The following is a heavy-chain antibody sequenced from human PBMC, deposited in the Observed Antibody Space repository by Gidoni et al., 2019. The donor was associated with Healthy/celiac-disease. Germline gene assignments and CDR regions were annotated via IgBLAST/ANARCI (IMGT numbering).Heavy chain of an antibody. D-gene: IGHD3-3*01. CDR1: EFTFSSYG. Sequence: QVQLVESGGGVGQPGRSLRLSCAASEFTFSSYGMRWVRQAPGKGLEWVVVIWYDGSNNYYADSVKGRFTISRDNSKNTLYLQMNSLRAEDTAVYYCARERKGVFWSGYYIDYWGQGTLVTVSS. CDR2: IWYDGSNN. V-gene: IGHV3-33*01. CDR3: ARERKGVFWSGYYIDY. J-gene: IGHJ4*02.